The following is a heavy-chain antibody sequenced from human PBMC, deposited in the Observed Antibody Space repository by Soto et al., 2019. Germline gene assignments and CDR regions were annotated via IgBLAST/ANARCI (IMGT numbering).Heavy chain of an antibody. CDR1: GGSISSGGYS. CDR3: ARGSVSSGWFNWFDP. D-gene: IGHD6-19*01. J-gene: IGHJ5*02. Sequence: QLQLQESGSGLVKPSQTLSLTCAVSGGSISSGGYSWSWIRQPPGKGLEWIGYIYHSGSTYYHPSLKSRVTISVDRSKNQFSLKLSSVTAADTAVYYCARGSVSSGWFNWFDPWGQGTLVTVSS. V-gene: IGHV4-30-2*01. CDR2: IYHSGST.